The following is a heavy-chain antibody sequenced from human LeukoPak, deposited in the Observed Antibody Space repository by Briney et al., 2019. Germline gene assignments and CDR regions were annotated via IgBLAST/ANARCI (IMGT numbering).Heavy chain of an antibody. Sequence: ASVKVSCKASGYTFTSYDINWVRQATGQGLEWMGWMSPNSGDTGYAQKFQGRVTMTEDTSTDTAYMELSSLRSEDTAVYYCATGRWQYYDSSGYTVDWGQGTLVTVSS. CDR3: ATGRWQYYDSSGYTVD. J-gene: IGHJ4*02. D-gene: IGHD3-22*01. CDR2: MSPNSGDT. V-gene: IGHV1-8*01. CDR1: GYTFTSYD.